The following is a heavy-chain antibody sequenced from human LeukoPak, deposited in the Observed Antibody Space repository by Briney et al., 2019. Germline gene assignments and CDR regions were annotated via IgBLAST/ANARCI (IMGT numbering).Heavy chain of an antibody. CDR3: ATQGGYSYGYYYYMDV. V-gene: IGHV4-39*01. Sequence: SETLSLTCTVSGGSISSSSYDWAWIRQPPGKGLEWIGTIYYSGSTYYNPSLKSRVTISVDTSKPQVSLKLTSVTAADTAVYYCATQGGYSYGYYYYMDVWGKGTTVTVSS. CDR2: IYYSGST. J-gene: IGHJ6*03. CDR1: GGSISSSSYD. D-gene: IGHD5-18*01.